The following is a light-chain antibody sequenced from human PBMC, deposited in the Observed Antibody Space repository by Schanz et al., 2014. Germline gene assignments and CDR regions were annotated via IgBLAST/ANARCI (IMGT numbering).Light chain of an antibody. J-gene: IGKJ2*01. CDR3: QQYENWPPYT. Sequence: EIVLTQSPGTLSLSLGEGATLSCRASQSISANLAWYQQKPDQAPRLLIYRASTRAAGIPARFSGSGSGTEFTLTISSLQSEDFAVYYCQQYENWPPYTFGQGTKLEI. V-gene: IGKV3-15*01. CDR1: QSISAN. CDR2: RAS.